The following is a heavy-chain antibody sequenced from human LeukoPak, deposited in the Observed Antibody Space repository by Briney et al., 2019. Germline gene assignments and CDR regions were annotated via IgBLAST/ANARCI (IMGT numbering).Heavy chain of an antibody. CDR3: ARGLPGIAAAGDYYGMDV. D-gene: IGHD6-13*01. CDR2: IYSGGST. Sequence: GGSLRLSCAASGFTVSSNYMSWVCQAPGKGLEWVSVIYSGGSTFYADSVKGRFTISRDNSKNTLYLQMNSLRAEDTAVYYCARGLPGIAAAGDYYGMDVWGQGTTVTVSS. J-gene: IGHJ6*02. V-gene: IGHV3-66*01. CDR1: GFTVSSNY.